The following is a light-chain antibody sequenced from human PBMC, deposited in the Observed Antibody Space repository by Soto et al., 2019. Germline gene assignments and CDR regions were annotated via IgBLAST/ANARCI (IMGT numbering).Light chain of an antibody. CDR2: VVG. CDR3: CSYAGSGTPYV. CDR1: SSDVGSYNL. Sequence: QSALTQPASVSGSPGQSITISCTGTSSDVGSYNLVSWYQHHPGKAPKLMIYVVGKRPSGVSSRFSGSKSGNTASLTISGLQAEDEADYYRCSYAGSGTPYVFGTGTKVTV. V-gene: IGLV2-23*02. J-gene: IGLJ1*01.